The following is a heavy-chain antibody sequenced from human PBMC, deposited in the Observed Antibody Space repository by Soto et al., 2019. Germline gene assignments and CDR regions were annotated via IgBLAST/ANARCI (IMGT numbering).Heavy chain of an antibody. Sequence: SETLSLTCTVSGGSISSSYWSWIRRPPGKGLEWIGYMYDSGSTNYNPSLRSRVTISVDTSKKQFSLKLSSVTAADTVVYYCARGSGNYYYYGLDVWGQGTTVTVSS. V-gene: IGHV4-59*01. CDR2: MYDSGST. D-gene: IGHD1-26*01. CDR3: ARGSGNYYYYGLDV. J-gene: IGHJ6*02. CDR1: GGSISSSY.